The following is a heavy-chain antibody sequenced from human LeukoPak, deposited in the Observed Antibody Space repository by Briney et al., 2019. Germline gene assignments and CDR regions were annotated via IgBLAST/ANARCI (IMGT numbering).Heavy chain of an antibody. CDR1: GGSISSSSYY. J-gene: IGHJ4*02. V-gene: IGHV4-39*07. CDR3: ARSLSGSYYNGIGY. Sequence: SETLSLTCTVSGGSISSSSYYWGWIRQPPGKGLEWIGSIYYSGSTNYNPSLKSRVTISVDTSKNQFSLKLSSVTAADTAVYYCARSLSGSYYNGIGYWGQGTLVTVSS. CDR2: IYYSGST. D-gene: IGHD1-26*01.